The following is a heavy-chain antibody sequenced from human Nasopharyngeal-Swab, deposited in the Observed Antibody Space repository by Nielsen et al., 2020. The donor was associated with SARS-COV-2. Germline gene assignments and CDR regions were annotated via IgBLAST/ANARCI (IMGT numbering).Heavy chain of an antibody. CDR2: ISYDGSNK. J-gene: IGHJ6*02. Sequence: PGKGLEWVAVISYDGSNKYYADSVKGRFTISRDNSKNTLYPQMNSLRAEDTAVYYCAKGRGIVVVPAAGDGMDVWGQGTTVTVSS. CDR3: AKGRGIVVVPAAGDGMDV. D-gene: IGHD2-2*01. V-gene: IGHV3-30*18.